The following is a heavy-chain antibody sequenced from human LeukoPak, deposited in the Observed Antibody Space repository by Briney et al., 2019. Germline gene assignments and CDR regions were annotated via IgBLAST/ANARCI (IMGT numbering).Heavy chain of an antibody. J-gene: IGHJ4*02. V-gene: IGHV3-43*02. CDR2: ISADGGST. CDR3: AKESGKFDY. Sequence: GGSLRLSCAASGFTFDDSAMHWVRQAPGKGLEWVSLISADGGSTFSADSVKGRFSISRDNSKNSLYLQMNSLRSEDTAMYYCAKESGKFDYWGQGTLVAVSS. CDR1: GFTFDDSA.